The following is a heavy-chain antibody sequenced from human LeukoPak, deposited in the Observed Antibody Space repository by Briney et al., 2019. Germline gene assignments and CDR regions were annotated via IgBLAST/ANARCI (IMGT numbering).Heavy chain of an antibody. CDR2: IDPKSGGT. J-gene: IGHJ6*03. CDR1: GYTFSDYY. V-gene: IGHV1-2*02. D-gene: IGHD1-1*01. CDR3: ARDLGRTVHLATCQNYMDV. Sequence: ASVKVSCKTSGYTFSDYYIHWVRQAPGRGLEWMGWIDPKSGGTKYTEKFQDRVTMTRDTAITTAFMELSGLTYDDTAVYYCARDLGRTVHLATCQNYMDVWGKGTTVTVSS.